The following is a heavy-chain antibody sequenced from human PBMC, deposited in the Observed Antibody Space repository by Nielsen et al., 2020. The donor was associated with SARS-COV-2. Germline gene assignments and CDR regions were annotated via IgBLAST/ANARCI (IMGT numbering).Heavy chain of an antibody. CDR2: ISYDGTNK. CDR1: GFPFSDFT. Sequence: GGSLRLSCAASGFPFSDFTMHWVRQAPGKVLEWVATISYDGTNKYYADSVKGRFTFSRDNSKNTLSLQMNSLRAEDTAVYYCARESLSFGGYFYGMDVWGQGTTVTVSS. J-gene: IGHJ6*02. D-gene: IGHD3-10*01. CDR3: ARESLSFGGYFYGMDV. V-gene: IGHV3-30-3*01.